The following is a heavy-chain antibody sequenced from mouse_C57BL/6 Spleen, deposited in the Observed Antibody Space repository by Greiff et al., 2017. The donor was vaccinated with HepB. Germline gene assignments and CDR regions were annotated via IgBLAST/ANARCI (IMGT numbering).Heavy chain of an antibody. J-gene: IGHJ3*01. CDR1: GYTFTSYW. Sequence: QVQLQQPGAELVRPGTSVKLSCKASGYTFTSYWMHWVKQRPGQGLEWIGVIDPSDSYTNYNQKFKGKATLTVDTSSSTAYMKLSSLTSEDSAVYYCARGGLITTVVDPYWGQGTLVTVSA. V-gene: IGHV1-59*01. D-gene: IGHD1-1*01. CDR3: ARGGLITTVVDPY. CDR2: IDPSDSYT.